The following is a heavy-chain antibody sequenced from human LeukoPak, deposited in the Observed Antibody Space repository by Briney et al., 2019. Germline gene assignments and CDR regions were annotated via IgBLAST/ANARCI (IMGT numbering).Heavy chain of an antibody. D-gene: IGHD1-26*01. CDR3: ARRVWATTISRDAFDI. CDR2: IYNSRST. J-gene: IGHJ3*02. Sequence: SETLSLTCTVSGRFLSIYYWSWIRQPAGKGLEWIGRIYNSRSTNYNPSLKSRVAISVDTSKNQFSLKLSSVTAADTALYYCARRVWATTISRDAFDIWGQGTMVTVSS. V-gene: IGHV4-4*07. CDR1: GRFLSIYY.